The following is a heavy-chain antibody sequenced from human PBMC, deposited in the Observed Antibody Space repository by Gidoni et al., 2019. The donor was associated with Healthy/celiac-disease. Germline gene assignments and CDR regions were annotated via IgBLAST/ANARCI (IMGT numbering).Heavy chain of an antibody. V-gene: IGHV1-69-2*01. J-gene: IGHJ4*02. D-gene: IGHD5-12*01. CDR2: VDPEDGET. Sequence: EVPLVQSGAEVKKPGATVKISCKVSGYTFTDYYMHWVQQAPGKGLEWMELVDPEDGETIYAEKFQGRVTITADTSTDTAYMELSSLRSEDTAVYYCATDLLRRDGYNFAGWGQGTLVTVSS. CDR1: GYTFTDYY. CDR3: ATDLLRRDGYNFAG.